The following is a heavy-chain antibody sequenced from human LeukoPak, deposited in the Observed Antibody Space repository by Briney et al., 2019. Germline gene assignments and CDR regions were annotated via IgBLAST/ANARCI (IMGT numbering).Heavy chain of an antibody. J-gene: IGHJ4*02. CDR2: IYTSGST. CDR3: ARGYSSTMLPAFDY. Sequence: SETLSLTCTVSGGSISSYYWSWVRQPAGKGLEWIGRIYTSGSTKYNPSLKSRVTMSVDTSKNQFSLKLSSVTAADTAVYYCARGYSSTMLPAFDYWGQGALVTVSS. D-gene: IGHD6-13*01. V-gene: IGHV4-4*07. CDR1: GGSISSYY.